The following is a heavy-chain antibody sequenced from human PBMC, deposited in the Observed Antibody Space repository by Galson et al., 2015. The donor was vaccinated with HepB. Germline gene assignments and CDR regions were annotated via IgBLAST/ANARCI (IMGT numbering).Heavy chain of an antibody. J-gene: IGHJ4*02. CDR3: ALKMPAYYDSSGYYGGMDY. CDR2: ISGSGGST. D-gene: IGHD3-22*01. Sequence: SLRLSCAASGFTFSSYAMSWVRQAPGKGLEWVSAISGSGGSTYYADSVKGRFTISRDNSKNTLYLQMNSLRAEDTAVYYCALKMPAYYDSSGYYGGMDYWGQGTLVTVSS. V-gene: IGHV3-23*01. CDR1: GFTFSSYA.